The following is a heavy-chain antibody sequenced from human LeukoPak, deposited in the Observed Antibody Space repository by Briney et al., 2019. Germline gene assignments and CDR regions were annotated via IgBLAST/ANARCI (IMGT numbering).Heavy chain of an antibody. CDR2: INPNSGGT. D-gene: IGHD2-21*01. CDR3: ARGTGGVVVIATEFDY. Sequence: ASVKVSCKASGYTFTGYYMHWVRQAPGQGLEWIGWINPNSGGTNYAQKFQGRVTMTRDTSFSTAYMELSRLRSDDTAVYYCARGTGGVVVIATEFDYWGQGTLVTVSS. V-gene: IGHV1-2*02. CDR1: GYTFTGYY. J-gene: IGHJ4*02.